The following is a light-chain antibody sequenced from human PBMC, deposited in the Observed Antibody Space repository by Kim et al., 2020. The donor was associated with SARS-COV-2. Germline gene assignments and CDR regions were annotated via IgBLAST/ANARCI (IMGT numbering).Light chain of an antibody. CDR3: QQYKNWPPYT. J-gene: IGKJ2*01. CDR1: QSVTSN. CDR2: AAS. V-gene: IGKV3-15*01. Sequence: EIVMTQSAATLSVSLGERATLSCRASQSVTSNLAWYQQKAGQAPRLLIYAASTRATGIPARFRGSGSGTEFTLTISSLQSEDFAVYYCQQYKNWPPYTFGQGTKLEI.